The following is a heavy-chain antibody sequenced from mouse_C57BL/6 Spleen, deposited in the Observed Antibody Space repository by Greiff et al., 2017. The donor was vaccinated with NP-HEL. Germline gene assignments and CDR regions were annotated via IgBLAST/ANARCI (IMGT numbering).Heavy chain of an antibody. CDR2: INYDGSST. CDR3: ARGRVFDY. Sequence: DVKLVESEGGLVQPGRSMKLSCTASGFTFSDYYMAWVRQVPEKGLEWVANINYDGSSTYYLDSLKSRFIISRDNAKNILYLQMSSLKSEDTATYYCARGRVFDYWGQGTTLTVSS. J-gene: IGHJ2*01. V-gene: IGHV5-16*01. CDR1: GFTFSDYY.